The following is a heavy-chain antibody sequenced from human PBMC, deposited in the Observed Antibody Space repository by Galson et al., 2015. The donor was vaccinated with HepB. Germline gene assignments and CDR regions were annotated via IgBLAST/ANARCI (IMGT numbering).Heavy chain of an antibody. Sequence: ETLSLTCAVSGGSISSSSYYWGWIRQPPGKGLEWIATISYSGSTSYNPSLKSRVTISVDTSKNQFTLKLTSVTAADTAVYYCARHSTVTAFDYWGQGTLVTLSS. J-gene: IGHJ4*02. CDR1: GGSISSSSYY. CDR2: ISYSGST. V-gene: IGHV4-39*01. CDR3: ARHSTVTAFDY. D-gene: IGHD4-11*01.